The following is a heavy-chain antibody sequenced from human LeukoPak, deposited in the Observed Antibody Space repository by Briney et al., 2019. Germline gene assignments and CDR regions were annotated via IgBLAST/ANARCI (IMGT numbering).Heavy chain of an antibody. CDR1: GYTLTELS. D-gene: IGHD3-9*01. J-gene: IGHJ4*02. V-gene: IGHV1-24*01. CDR3: ATAARLVIISPFDY. CDR2: FDPEDGET. Sequence: ASVKVSCKVSGYTLTELSMHWVRQAPGKGLEWTGGFDPEDGETIYAQKFQGRVTMTEDTSTDTAYMELSSLRSEDTAVYYCATAARLVIISPFDYWGQGTLVTVSS.